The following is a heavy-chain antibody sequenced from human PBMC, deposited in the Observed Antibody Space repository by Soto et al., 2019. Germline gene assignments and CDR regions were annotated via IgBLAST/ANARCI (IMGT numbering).Heavy chain of an antibody. CDR1: GFTFGPFW. Sequence: PGGSLRLSCAASGFTFGPFWLHWVRQAPGKGQVWLSHINSDGSTIVYADSVKGRVTISRDNAKNKLYLQMNSLRVEDTAVYYSASDQYYYGSGSQTGIDWFDPWGQGTLVTVSS. CDR2: INSDGSTI. V-gene: IGHV3-74*01. CDR3: ASDQYYYGSGSQTGIDWFDP. D-gene: IGHD3-10*01. J-gene: IGHJ5*02.